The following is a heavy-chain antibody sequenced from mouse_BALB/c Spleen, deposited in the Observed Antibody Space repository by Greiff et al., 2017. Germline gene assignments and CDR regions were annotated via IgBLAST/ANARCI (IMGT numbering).Heavy chain of an antibody. V-gene: IGHV5-12-2*01. D-gene: IGHD2-14*01. CDR3: ARHRGYYRYDDGYYAMDY. CDR1: GFTFSSYT. CDR2: ISNGGGST. Sequence: EVMLVESGGGLVQPGGSLKLSCAASGFTFSSYTMSWVRQTPEKRLEWVAYISNGGGSTYYPDTVKGRFTISRDNAKNTLYLQMSSLKSEDTAMYYCARHRGYYRYDDGYYAMDYWGQGTSVTVSS. J-gene: IGHJ4*01.